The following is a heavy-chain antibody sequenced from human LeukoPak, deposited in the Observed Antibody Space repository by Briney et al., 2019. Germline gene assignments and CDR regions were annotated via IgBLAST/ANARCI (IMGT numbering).Heavy chain of an antibody. J-gene: IGHJ3*02. CDR2: ISFSESYL. CDR1: GFTLSTYG. D-gene: IGHD5-18*01. Sequence: PGGSLRLSCAASGFTLSTYGMNWVRQAPGKGGEWMSYISFSESYLHYADSVKGRFTISSENAKESLYLQMNGLRAEETAGYYFVRERDGYAGDAFDIWGRGTMVTVSS. CDR3: VRERDGYAGDAFDI. V-gene: IGHV3-48*03.